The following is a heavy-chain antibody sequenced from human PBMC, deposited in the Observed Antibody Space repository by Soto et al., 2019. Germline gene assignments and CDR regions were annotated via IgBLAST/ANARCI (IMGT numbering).Heavy chain of an antibody. D-gene: IGHD3-16*01. J-gene: IGHJ4*02. V-gene: IGHV1-18*01. Sequence: ASVKVSCKASGYTFHNYGVSWVRQAPGQGLEWMGRISAYNYNTHYAQNFEGRVTMTTDTSTSTAYMYLRSLRSDDSAIYYCARLTGEFMLVLDYWGQGTQVTVSS. CDR2: ISAYNYNT. CDR1: GYTFHNYG. CDR3: ARLTGEFMLVLDY.